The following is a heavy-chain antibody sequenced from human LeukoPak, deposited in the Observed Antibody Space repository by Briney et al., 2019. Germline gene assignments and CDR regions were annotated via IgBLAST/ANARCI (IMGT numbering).Heavy chain of an antibody. CDR3: ARGGRNIVVVPAAIEWGFDP. CDR1: GYTFTGSY. J-gene: IGHJ5*02. D-gene: IGHD2-2*01. V-gene: IGHV1-2*02. CDR2: INPNSGGT. Sequence: ASVKVSCKASGYTFTGSYMPWVRQAPGQGLGWIGSINPNSGGTNYAQKFQGRVTMTRDTSISTACMELSRLRSDDTAVYYCARGGRNIVVVPAAIEWGFDPWGQGTLVTVSS.